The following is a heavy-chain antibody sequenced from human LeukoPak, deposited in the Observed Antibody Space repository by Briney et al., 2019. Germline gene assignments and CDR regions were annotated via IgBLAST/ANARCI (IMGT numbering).Heavy chain of an antibody. CDR3: AREGDYGDFEYYFDC. Sequence: GGSLRLSCAVSGFTFSDYSLNWVRQAPGKGLEWVSSIGGSSSHIYYADSLRGRFTISRDNAKNSLFLQMNSLRAEDTAVYYCAREGDYGDFEYYFDCWGQGTLVTVSS. CDR1: GFTFSDYS. V-gene: IGHV3-21*06. CDR2: IGGSSSHI. D-gene: IGHD4-17*01. J-gene: IGHJ4*02.